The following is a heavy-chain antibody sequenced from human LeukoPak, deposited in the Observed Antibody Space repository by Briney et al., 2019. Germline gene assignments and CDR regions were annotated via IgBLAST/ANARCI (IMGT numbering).Heavy chain of an antibody. V-gene: IGHV1-69*04. Sequence: SVKVSCKASGGTFSSYTISWVRQAPGQGLEWMGRIIPILGIANYAQKFQGRVTITADKSTSTAYMELSSLRSEDTAVYYCAREGDGYNNINYYYYYGMDVWGQGTTVTVSS. CDR2: IIPILGIA. J-gene: IGHJ6*02. D-gene: IGHD5-24*01. CDR3: AREGDGYNNINYYYYYGMDV. CDR1: GGTFSSYT.